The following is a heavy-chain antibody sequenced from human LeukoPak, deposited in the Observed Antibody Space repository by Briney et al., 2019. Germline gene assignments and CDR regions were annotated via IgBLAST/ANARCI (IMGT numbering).Heavy chain of an antibody. D-gene: IGHD5-24*01. CDR3: ARRRDGYNEDFFDY. V-gene: IGHV4-39*07. J-gene: IGHJ4*02. CDR1: GGSISSSSYY. CDR2: IYYSGST. Sequence: SETLSLTCTVSGGSISSSSYYWGWIRQPPGKGLEWIGSIYYSGSTYYNPSLKSRVTISVDTSKNQFSLKLSSVTAADTAVYYCARRRDGYNEDFFDYWGQGTLVTVSS.